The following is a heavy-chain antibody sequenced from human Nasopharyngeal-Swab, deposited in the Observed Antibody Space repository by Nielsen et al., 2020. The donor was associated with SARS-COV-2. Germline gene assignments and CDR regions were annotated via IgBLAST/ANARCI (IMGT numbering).Heavy chain of an antibody. V-gene: IGHV1-18*01. J-gene: IGHJ5*02. CDR1: GYTFTSYG. CDR2: ISAYNGNT. Sequence: ASVKVSCKASGYTFTSYGISWVRQAPGQGLEWMGWISAYNGNTNYAQKLQGRVTMTTDTSTSTAYMELRSLRSDDTAVYYCARAPLFGVVIYWFDPWGQGTLVTVSS. CDR3: ARAPLFGVVIYWFDP. D-gene: IGHD3-3*01.